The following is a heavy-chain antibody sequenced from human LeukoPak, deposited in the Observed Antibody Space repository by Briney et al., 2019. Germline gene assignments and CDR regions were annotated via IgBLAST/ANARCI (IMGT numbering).Heavy chain of an antibody. CDR2: INHSGST. D-gene: IGHD5-18*01. CDR3: ARSGYSYGLTLDY. J-gene: IGHJ4*02. V-gene: IGHV4-34*01. Sequence: SETLSLTCAVYGGSFSGYYWSWIRQPPGKGLEWIGEINHSGSTNYNPSLKSRVTISEDTSKNQFSLKLSSVTAADTAVYYCARSGYSYGLTLDYWGQGTLVTVSS. CDR1: GGSFSGYY.